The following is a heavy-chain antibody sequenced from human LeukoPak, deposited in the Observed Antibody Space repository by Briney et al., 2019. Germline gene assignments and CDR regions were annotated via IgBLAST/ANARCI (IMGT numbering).Heavy chain of an antibody. V-gene: IGHV3-11*01. D-gene: IGHD3-10*01. CDR3: VKGREFCSNERCGGYYFDY. CDR1: GFTFSDYY. CDR2: ISSSGSTI. Sequence: GGSLRLSCAASGFTFSDYYMSWIRQAPGKGLEWVSYISSSGSTIYYADSVKGRFTISRDNAKNSLYLQMNSLRAEDTALYYCVKGREFCSNERCGGYYFDYWGQGTLVTVSS. J-gene: IGHJ4*02.